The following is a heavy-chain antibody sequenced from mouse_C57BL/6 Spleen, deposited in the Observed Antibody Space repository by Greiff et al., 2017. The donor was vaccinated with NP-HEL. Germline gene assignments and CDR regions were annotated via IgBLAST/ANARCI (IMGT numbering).Heavy chain of an antibody. V-gene: IGHV6-6*01. J-gene: IGHJ3*01. Sequence: EVKLVESGGGLVQPGGSMKLSCAASGFTFSDAWMDWVRQSPENGLEWVAEIRNKANNHATYYAESVKGRFTISRDDSKSSVYLQMNSLRAEDTGIYYCTLSFAYWGQGTLVTVSA. CDR2: IRNKANNHAT. CDR3: TLSFAY. CDR1: GFTFSDAW.